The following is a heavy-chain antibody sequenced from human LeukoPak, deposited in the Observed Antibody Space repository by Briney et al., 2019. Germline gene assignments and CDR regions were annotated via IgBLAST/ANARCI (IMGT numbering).Heavy chain of an antibody. V-gene: IGHV3-48*04. J-gene: IGHJ4*02. Sequence: PGGSLRLSCAASEFTFSSYDMSWVRQAPGKGLEWVSYISRSGSTINYADSVKGRFTISRDNAKNSLYLQMNSLRAEDTAVYYCARSYDDSYWGQGTLVTVSS. D-gene: IGHD3-22*01. CDR3: ARSYDDSY. CDR1: EFTFSSYD. CDR2: ISRSGSTI.